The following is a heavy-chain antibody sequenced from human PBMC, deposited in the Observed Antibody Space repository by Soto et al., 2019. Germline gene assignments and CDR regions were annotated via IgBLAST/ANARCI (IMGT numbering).Heavy chain of an antibody. CDR1: GYTFTSYA. D-gene: IGHD5-18*01. J-gene: IGHJ4*02. CDR2: INAGNSDT. CDR3: AREGDPRGYSYEYYFDY. V-gene: IGHV1-3*01. Sequence: ASVKVSCKASGYTFTSYAMHWVRQAPGQRLEWMGWINAGNSDTKYSQKFQGRVTITSDTSASTAYMELRSLRAEDTAVYYCAREGDPRGYSYEYYFDYWGQGTLVTVSS.